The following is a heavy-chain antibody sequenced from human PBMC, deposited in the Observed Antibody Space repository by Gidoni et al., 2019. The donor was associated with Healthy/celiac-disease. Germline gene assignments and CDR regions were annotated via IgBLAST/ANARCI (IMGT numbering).Heavy chain of an antibody. CDR3: AGYYYDSSGRGDY. V-gene: IGHV4-59*08. J-gene: IGHJ4*02. CDR2: IYYSGST. CDR1: GGSISSYY. D-gene: IGHD3-22*01. Sequence: QVQLQESGPGLVKPSETLSLTCTVSGGSISSYYWSWIRQPPGKGLEWIGYIYYSGSTNYNPSLKSRVTRSVDTSKNQCSLKRSSVTAADTAVYYCAGYYYDSSGRGDYWGQGTLVTVSS.